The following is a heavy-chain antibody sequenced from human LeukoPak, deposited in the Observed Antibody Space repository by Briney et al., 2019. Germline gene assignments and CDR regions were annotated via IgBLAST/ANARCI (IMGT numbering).Heavy chain of an antibody. CDR1: GFTFSGSA. J-gene: IGHJ5*02. Sequence: GGSLRLSCAASGFTFSGSAMHWVRQASGKGLEWVGRIRGKANSYATAYAASVKGRFTISRDDSKNTAYLQMNSLKTEDTAVYYCTRLCPSGSYNGGVVWFDPWGQGTPVTVSS. CDR3: TRLCPSGSYNGGVVWFDP. D-gene: IGHD1-26*01. V-gene: IGHV3-73*01. CDR2: IRGKANSYAT.